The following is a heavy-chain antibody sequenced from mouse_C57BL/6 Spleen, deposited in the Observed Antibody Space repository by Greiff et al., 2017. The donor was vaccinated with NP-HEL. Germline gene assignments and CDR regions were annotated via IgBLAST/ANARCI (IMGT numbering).Heavy chain of an antibody. J-gene: IGHJ4*01. V-gene: IGHV1-80*01. D-gene: IGHD2-2*01. CDR2: IYPGDGDT. CDR3: ARAVIYYGYDGGLDY. Sequence: QVQLKESGAELVKPGASVKISCKASGYAFSSYWMNWVKQRPGKGLEWIGQIYPGDGDTNYNGKFKGKAKLNADKSSSTAYMQLSSLTSEDSAVYFFARAVIYYGYDGGLDYWGQGTPVTVSS. CDR1: GYAFSSYW.